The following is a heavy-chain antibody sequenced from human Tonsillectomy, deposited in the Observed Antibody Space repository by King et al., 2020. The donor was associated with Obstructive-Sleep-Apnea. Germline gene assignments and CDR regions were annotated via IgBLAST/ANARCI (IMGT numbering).Heavy chain of an antibody. J-gene: IGHJ4*02. Sequence: QLVQSGGGLVQPGGSLRLSCAASGFTFSSYSMNWVRQAPGKGLEWVSYISSSSSTIYYADSVKGRFTISRDNAKNSLYLQMNSLRAEDTAVYYCARVRQRYYYGSGSHGYFDYWGQGTLVTVSS. D-gene: IGHD3-10*01. CDR1: GFTFSSYS. CDR2: ISSSSSTI. V-gene: IGHV3-48*04. CDR3: ARVRQRYYYGSGSHGYFDY.